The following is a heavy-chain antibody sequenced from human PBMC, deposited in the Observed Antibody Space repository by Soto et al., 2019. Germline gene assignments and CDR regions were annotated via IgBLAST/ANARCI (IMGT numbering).Heavy chain of an antibody. CDR1: GYTFTRYG. CDR3: GRGGVLLCFGDPLDY. D-gene: IGHD3-10*01. CDR2: ISGYSGNT. V-gene: IGHV1-18*01. Sequence: QVKLVQSGAEVKKPGASVKVSCKASGYTFTRYGFTWVRQSPGQGLEWMGWISGYSGNTNYAQNHRGRVTMTTDTSASTAYMQLRSLKSADTAVYYCGRGGVLLCFGDPLDYWGQGTLVTVSS. J-gene: IGHJ4*02.